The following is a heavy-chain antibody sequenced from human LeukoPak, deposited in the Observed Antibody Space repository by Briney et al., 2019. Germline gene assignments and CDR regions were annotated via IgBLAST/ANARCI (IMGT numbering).Heavy chain of an antibody. D-gene: IGHD3-22*01. V-gene: IGHV3-7*01. J-gene: IGHJ3*01. CDR1: GITFTRHC. Sequence: GGSLRLSCEASGITFTRHCMTWFRQAPGRGLEWVANIKHDGSLRNYLDSVKGRFTISRDNAKHSLYLQMNSLRAEDTAVYYCARDQDYHISDSWYDAFDVWGRGTMVTVSP. CDR2: IKHDGSLR. CDR3: ARDQDYHISDSWYDAFDV.